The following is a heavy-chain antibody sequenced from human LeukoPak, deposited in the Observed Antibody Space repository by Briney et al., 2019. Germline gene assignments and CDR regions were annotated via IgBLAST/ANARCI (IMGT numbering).Heavy chain of an antibody. CDR1: GFTFSSYS. V-gene: IGHV3-21*01. Sequence: GGSLRLSCAASGFTFSSYSMNWVRQAPGKGLEWVSSISSSSIYIYYADSVKGRFTISRDNAKNSLYLQMNSLRAEDTAVYYCAREPCGGDCSPYFDYWGQGTLVTVSS. CDR3: AREPCGGDCSPYFDY. D-gene: IGHD2-21*02. J-gene: IGHJ4*02. CDR2: ISSSSIYI.